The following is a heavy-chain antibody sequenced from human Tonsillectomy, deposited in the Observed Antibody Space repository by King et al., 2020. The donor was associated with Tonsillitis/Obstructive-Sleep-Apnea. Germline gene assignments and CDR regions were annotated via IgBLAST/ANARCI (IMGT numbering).Heavy chain of an antibody. V-gene: IGHV1-46*01. J-gene: IGHJ6*03. CDR1: GYTFTTYY. CDR2: INPSGGST. Sequence: QLVQSGAEVKTPGASVKVSCKASGYTFTTYYIHWVRQAPGQGLEWMGIINPSGGSTSYAQKFQGRVTMTRDTSTSTVYMELSSLRSEDTAVYYCAKDGTGERGVGDYMDVWGKGTTVTVSS. D-gene: IGHD1-1*01. CDR3: AKDGTGERGVGDYMDV.